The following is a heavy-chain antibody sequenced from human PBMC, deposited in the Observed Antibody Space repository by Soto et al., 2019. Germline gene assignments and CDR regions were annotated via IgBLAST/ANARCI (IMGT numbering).Heavy chain of an antibody. V-gene: IGHV1-46*03. J-gene: IGHJ4*02. D-gene: IGHD6-13*01. CDR3: AREANQELIAAAGTRHFDY. CDR1: GYTFTSYY. Sequence: GASVKVSCKASGYTFTSYYMHWVRQAPGQGLEWMGIINPSGGSTSYAQKFQGRVTMTRDTSTSTVYMELSSLRSEDTAVYYCAREANQELIAAAGTRHFDYWGQGTLVTVSS. CDR2: INPSGGST.